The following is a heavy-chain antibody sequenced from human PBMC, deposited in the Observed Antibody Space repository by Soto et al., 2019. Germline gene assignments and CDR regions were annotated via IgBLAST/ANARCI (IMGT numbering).Heavy chain of an antibody. CDR2: ISAYNYNT. D-gene: IGHD2-15*01. CDR3: ASVVGALGHWFDP. CDR1: GYTFTSYG. Sequence: QVQLVQSGAEVKKPGASVKVSCKASGYTFTSYGLSWVRQAPGQGLEWMGRISAYNYNTNYAQKLQGRVTMTTDTSTSKAYMEMRSLRSAETDVYYCASVVGALGHWFDPWGQGTLVTVSS. J-gene: IGHJ5*02. V-gene: IGHV1-18*01.